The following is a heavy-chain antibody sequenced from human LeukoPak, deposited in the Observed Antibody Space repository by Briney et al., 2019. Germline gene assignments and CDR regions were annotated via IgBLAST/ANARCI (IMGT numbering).Heavy chain of an antibody. CDR2: IYHSGST. D-gene: IGHD6-19*01. J-gene: IGHJ4*02. CDR1: GGSISSGGYS. Sequence: TSQTLSLTCVVSGGSISSGGYSWSWIRQPPGKGLEWIGYIYHSGSTYYNPSLKSRVTISVDRSKNQFSLKLSSVTAADTAVYYCARAGSGWYGNFDYWGQGTLVTVSS. CDR3: ARAGSGWYGNFDY. V-gene: IGHV4-30-2*01.